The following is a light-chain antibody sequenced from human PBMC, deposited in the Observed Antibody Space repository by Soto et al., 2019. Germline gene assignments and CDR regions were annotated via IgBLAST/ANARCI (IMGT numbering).Light chain of an antibody. CDR2: GAS. CDR1: QSVSSSY. CDR3: QQYGSSPYA. Sequence: EIVLTQSPGTLSLSPGERATLSCRAGQSVSSSYLAWYQQKPGQAPRLLIYGASSRATGIPDRFSGSGSGTDFTLTISRLEPEDFAVHYCQQYGSSPYAFGPGTKVIS. V-gene: IGKV3-20*01. J-gene: IGKJ3*01.